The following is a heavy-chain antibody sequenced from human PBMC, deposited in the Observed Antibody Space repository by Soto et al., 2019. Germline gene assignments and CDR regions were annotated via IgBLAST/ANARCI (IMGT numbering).Heavy chain of an antibody. CDR3: AKDRNSSGWDLFDY. CDR2: ISYDGNDK. V-gene: IGHV3-30*18. D-gene: IGHD6-19*01. Sequence: QVQLVESGGGVVQPGRSLRLSCAASGFTFNSYGMHWVRQAPGKGLEWVAVISYDGNDKYYADSVKGRFTISRDNAKNTMYLQMNSLRAEDTALYYCAKDRNSSGWDLFDYWGQGTLVTVSS. CDR1: GFTFNSYG. J-gene: IGHJ4*02.